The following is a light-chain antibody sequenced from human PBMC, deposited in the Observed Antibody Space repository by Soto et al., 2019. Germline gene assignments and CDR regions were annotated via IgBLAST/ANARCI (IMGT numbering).Light chain of an antibody. Sequence: QSALTQPRSVSGSPGQSVTISCTGTSSDVGGYSYVSWFQQHPGKAPKLMINDVSKRPSGVPDRFSGSKTGNTASLTISGLQAEDEADYYCCSYAGSYTLYVFGTGTKV. CDR2: DVS. V-gene: IGLV2-11*01. CDR1: SSDVGGYSY. CDR3: CSYAGSYTLYV. J-gene: IGLJ1*01.